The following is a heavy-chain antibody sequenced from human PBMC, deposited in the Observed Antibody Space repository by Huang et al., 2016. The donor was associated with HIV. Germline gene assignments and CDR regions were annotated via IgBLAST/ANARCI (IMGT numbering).Heavy chain of an antibody. J-gene: IGHJ4*02. V-gene: IGHV3-74*01. CDR1: GFTFSSYW. Sequence: EVQLVESGGGLVQPGGSLRLSCAASGFTFSSYWMHWVRQAPGKGMVWGSRINSDGSRSGYADSGKGRFTISRDNAKNTRYLQMNSLRAEDTTVYYCVRDPRIQSWLNYFDYWGQGTLVSVSS. D-gene: IGHD3-22*01. CDR3: VRDPRIQSWLNYFDY. CDR2: INSDGSRS.